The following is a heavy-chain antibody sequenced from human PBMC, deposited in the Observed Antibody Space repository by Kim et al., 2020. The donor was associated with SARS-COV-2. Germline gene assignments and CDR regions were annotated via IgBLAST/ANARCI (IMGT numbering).Heavy chain of an antibody. CDR1: GYTFTSYG. CDR3: ARDWRDFWSGYYYGY. CDR2: ISAYNGNT. D-gene: IGHD3-3*01. V-gene: IGHV1-18*01. J-gene: IGHJ4*02. Sequence: ASVKVSCKASGYTFTSYGISWVRQAPGQGLEWMGWISAYNGNTNYAQKLQGRVTMTTDTSTSTAYMELRSLRSDDTAVYYCARDWRDFWSGYYYGYWGQGTLVTVSS.